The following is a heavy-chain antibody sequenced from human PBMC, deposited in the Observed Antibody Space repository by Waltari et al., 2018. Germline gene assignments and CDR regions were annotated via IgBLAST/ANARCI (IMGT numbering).Heavy chain of an antibody. D-gene: IGHD1-26*01. Sequence: EVRLVESGGGLVQPGGSLRLYCAASGFAFATSGMSWVRQAPGKGLECVSSISGSGGTTYYADSVKGRFTMSKDNSKNTLFLQMNSLRVDDTADYYCAKSSGSYYEVFDYWGRGTLVTVSS. CDR1: GFAFATSG. CDR2: ISGSGGTT. V-gene: IGHV3-23*04. CDR3: AKSSGSYYEVFDY. J-gene: IGHJ4*02.